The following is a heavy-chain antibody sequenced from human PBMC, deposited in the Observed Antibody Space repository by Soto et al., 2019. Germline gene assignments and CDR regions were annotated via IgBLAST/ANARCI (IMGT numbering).Heavy chain of an antibody. CDR3: ARGRRVLRYFDWLFSWFDP. D-gene: IGHD3-9*01. Sequence: LSLTCAVYGGSFSGYYWSWIRQPPGKGLEWIGEINHSGSTNYNPSLKSRVTISVDTSKNQFSLKLSSVTAADTAVYYCARGRRVLRYFDWLFSWFDPWGQGTLVTVSS. V-gene: IGHV4-34*01. J-gene: IGHJ5*02. CDR1: GGSFSGYY. CDR2: INHSGST.